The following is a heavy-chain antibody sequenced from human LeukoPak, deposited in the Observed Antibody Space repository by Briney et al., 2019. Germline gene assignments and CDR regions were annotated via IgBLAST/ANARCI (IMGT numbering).Heavy chain of an antibody. CDR2: IIPIFGTA. V-gene: IGHV1-69*05. J-gene: IGHJ4*02. D-gene: IGHD6-13*01. Sequence: SMKVSCKASGGTFSSYAISWVRQAPGQGLEWMGRIIPIFGTANYAQKFQGRVTITTDESTSTAYMELSSLRSEDTAVYYCARTGSIAAAGTMTYFDYWGQGTLVTVSS. CDR3: ARTGSIAAAGTMTYFDY. CDR1: GGTFSSYA.